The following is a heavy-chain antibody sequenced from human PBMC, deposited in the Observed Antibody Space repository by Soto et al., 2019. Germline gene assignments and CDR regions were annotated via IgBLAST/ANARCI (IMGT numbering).Heavy chain of an antibody. D-gene: IGHD6-19*01. J-gene: IGHJ4*02. CDR1: GYTFTSYG. V-gene: IGHV1-18*01. CDR2: ISPYNGTT. Sequence: GASVKVSCKASGYTFTSYGISWVRQAPGQGLEWMGWISPYNGTTDYAQKLQGRVTITTDTSTSTAYMELSSLRSEDTAVYYCARVFRSSGYSSGWYYFDYWGQGTLVTVSS. CDR3: ARVFRSSGYSSGWYYFDY.